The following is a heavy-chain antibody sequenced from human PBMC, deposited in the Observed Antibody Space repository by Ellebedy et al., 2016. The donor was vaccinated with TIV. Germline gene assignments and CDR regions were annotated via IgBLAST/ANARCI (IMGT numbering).Heavy chain of an antibody. CDR2: ISGRGGST. CDR1: GFTFSTYV. D-gene: IGHD1-26*01. Sequence: GESLKISXAASGFTFSTYVMSWVRQAPGKGLDWVSVISGRGGSTYYADSVKGRFTISRDNSENTLYLQMNSLRAEDTALYYCARMNSGSYAWFDPWGQGTLVTVSS. CDR3: ARMNSGSYAWFDP. V-gene: IGHV3-23*01. J-gene: IGHJ5*02.